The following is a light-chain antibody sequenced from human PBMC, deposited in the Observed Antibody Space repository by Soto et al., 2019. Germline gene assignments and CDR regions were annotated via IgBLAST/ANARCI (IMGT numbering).Light chain of an antibody. Sequence: DIHMTQSPSTLSASLVDRVTITCRASQSISSWLAWYQQKPGKAPKLLTYDASSLESGVPSRFSGSGSGTEFTLTISSLQPDDFATYYCQHYKMYSPWTFGQGTKVDIK. CDR1: QSISSW. CDR3: QHYKMYSPWT. V-gene: IGKV1-5*01. CDR2: DAS. J-gene: IGKJ1*01.